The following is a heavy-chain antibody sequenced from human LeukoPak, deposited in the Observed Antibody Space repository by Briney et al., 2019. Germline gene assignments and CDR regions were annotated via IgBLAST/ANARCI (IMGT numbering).Heavy chain of an antibody. J-gene: IGHJ4*02. CDR3: ARLPTTVTPAVFDY. D-gene: IGHD4-17*01. CDR1: GDSVSSNSAA. CDR2: TYYRSKWYN. Sequence: SQTLSLTCAISGDSVSSNSAAWNWIRQSPSRGVEWVGRTYYRSKWYNDYAVSVKSRITINPDTSKNQFSLQLNSVTPEDTAVYYCARLPTTVTPAVFDYWGQGTLVTVSS. V-gene: IGHV6-1*01.